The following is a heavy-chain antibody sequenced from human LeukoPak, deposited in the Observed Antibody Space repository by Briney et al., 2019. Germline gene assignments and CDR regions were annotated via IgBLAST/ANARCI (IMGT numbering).Heavy chain of an antibody. Sequence: SETLSLTCAVYGGSFSGYYWSWIRQPPGKGLEWIGYIYYSGSTNYNPSLKSRVTISVDTSKNQFSLKLSSVTAADTAAYYCARVTGYTRVFDPWGQGTLVTVSS. CDR2: IYYSGST. CDR1: GGSFSGYY. V-gene: IGHV4-59*08. D-gene: IGHD6-13*01. J-gene: IGHJ5*02. CDR3: ARVTGYTRVFDP.